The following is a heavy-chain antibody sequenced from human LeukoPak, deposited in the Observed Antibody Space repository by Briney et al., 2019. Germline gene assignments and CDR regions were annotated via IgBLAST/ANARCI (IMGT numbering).Heavy chain of an antibody. CDR2: IYYSGST. CDR1: GGSISSYY. D-gene: IGHD6-6*01. Sequence: ASETLSLTCTVSGGSISSYYWSWIRQPPGKGLEWIGYIYYSGSTNYNPSLKSRVTISVDTSKNQFSLKLSSVTAADTAVYYCARGGSSAWVSYYYYYYMDVWGKGTTVTVSS. J-gene: IGHJ6*03. V-gene: IGHV4-59*01. CDR3: ARGGSSAWVSYYYYYYMDV.